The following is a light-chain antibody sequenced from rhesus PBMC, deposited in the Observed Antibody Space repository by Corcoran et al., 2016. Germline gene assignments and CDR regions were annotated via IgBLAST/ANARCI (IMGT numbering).Light chain of an antibody. CDR2: EVS. J-gene: IGLJ1*01. Sequence: QAAPTQSPSVSGSPGQSVTISCTGTSSDIGGYNRVSWYQQHPGKAPKLMIYEVSKRPSGVADRFSGSRSGNTASLTLSGLQAEEDADYYGISYASSSTFICGAGTRLTVL. V-gene: IGLV2-13*03. CDR3: ISYASSSTFI. CDR1: SSDIGGYNR.